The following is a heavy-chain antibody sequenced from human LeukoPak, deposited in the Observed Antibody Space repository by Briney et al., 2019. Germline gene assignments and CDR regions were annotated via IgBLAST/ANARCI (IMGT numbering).Heavy chain of an antibody. Sequence: PGGSLRLSCAASGFTFSSYGMHWVRQPPGKGLEWIGSIYYSGSTYYNPSLKSRVTISVDMSKNHFSLKLSSVTAADTAVFYCARVQWRAGYYFDYWGQGTLVTVSS. J-gene: IGHJ4*02. CDR2: IYYSGST. CDR3: ARVQWRAGYYFDY. CDR1: GFTFSSYG. V-gene: IGHV4-39*02. D-gene: IGHD6-19*01.